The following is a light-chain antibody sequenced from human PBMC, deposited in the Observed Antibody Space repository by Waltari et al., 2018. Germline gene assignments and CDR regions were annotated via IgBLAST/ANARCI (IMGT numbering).Light chain of an antibody. V-gene: IGLV2-14*01. CDR2: QVN. J-gene: IGLJ3*02. CDR1: SSDVGFYDL. CDR3: SSYTRRSYWV. Sequence: QSALTQPASVSGSPGQSITISCTGTSSDVGFYDLVSWFQQHPGKAPKVMISQVNNRPSGVPNRFSGSKSANTAALTISGLQAEDEADYYCSSYTRRSYWVFGGGTQLTVL.